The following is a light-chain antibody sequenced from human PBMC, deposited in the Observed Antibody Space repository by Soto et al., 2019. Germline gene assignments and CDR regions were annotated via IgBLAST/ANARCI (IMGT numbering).Light chain of an antibody. J-gene: IGKJ2*01. CDR2: AAS. CDR1: QSISSY. Sequence: DIQMTQSPSSLSASVGDRVTITCRASQSISSYLNWYQQKPGKAPKLLIYAASSLQSGVPSRFSGSGSATDFHLTISSLQPEDFAIYSCQQSYSTPYTFGQGTKLEIK. CDR3: QQSYSTPYT. V-gene: IGKV1-39*01.